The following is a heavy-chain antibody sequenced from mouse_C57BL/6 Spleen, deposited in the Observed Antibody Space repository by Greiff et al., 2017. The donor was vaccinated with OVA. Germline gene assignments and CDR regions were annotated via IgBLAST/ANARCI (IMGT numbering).Heavy chain of an antibody. CDR1: GSTFPRSF. Sequence: QVQLQQPGAELVKPGASVKLSCKASGSTFPRSFIPFFPPLPFHCLAWIGEIDPSDSYTNYNQKFKGKATLTVDTSSSTAYMQLSSLTSEDSAVYYCAGAYYPFAYWGQGTLVTVSA. D-gene: IGHD2-10*01. CDR3: AGAYYPFAY. J-gene: IGHJ3*01. V-gene: IGHV1-50*01. CDR2: IDPSDSYT.